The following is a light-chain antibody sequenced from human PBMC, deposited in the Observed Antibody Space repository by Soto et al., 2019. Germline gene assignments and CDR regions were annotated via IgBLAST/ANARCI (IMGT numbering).Light chain of an antibody. Sequence: EILITQSPATLSVSPGERATLSCRASQSVSSNLAWYQQKPGQAPRLLIYGASTRATGIQARFSGSGSGTEFTRTISSLQSEDFSVYYCQQYNNWPLTFGGGTRVEIK. CDR2: GAS. V-gene: IGKV3-15*01. CDR3: QQYNNWPLT. J-gene: IGKJ4*01. CDR1: QSVSSN.